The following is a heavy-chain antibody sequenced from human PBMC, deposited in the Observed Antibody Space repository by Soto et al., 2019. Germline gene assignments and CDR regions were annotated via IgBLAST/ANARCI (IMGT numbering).Heavy chain of an antibody. D-gene: IGHD6-13*01. CDR2: INADSGNT. J-gene: IGHJ4*02. CDR1: GYTFTSYA. CDR3: ARVFSGYSSSWVDFDY. Sequence: ASVKVSCKASGYTFTSYAMHWVRQAPGQRLEWMGWINADSGNTGYAQKFQGRVTMTRSTSISTAYMELSSLRSEDTAVYYCARVFSGYSSSWVDFDYWGQGTLVTVSS. V-gene: IGHV1-8*02.